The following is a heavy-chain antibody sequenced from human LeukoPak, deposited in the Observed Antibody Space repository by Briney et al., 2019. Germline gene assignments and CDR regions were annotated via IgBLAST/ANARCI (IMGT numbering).Heavy chain of an antibody. Sequence: ASVKVSCKASGYTFTGYYMHWVRQAPGQGLEWMGWINPNSGGTNYAQKFQGRVTMTRDTSISTAYMELSRLRSDDTAVYYCARAGSPLRGSAFDIWGQGTMVTVSS. CDR3: ARAGSPLRGSAFDI. J-gene: IGHJ3*02. V-gene: IGHV1-2*02. D-gene: IGHD3-10*01. CDR2: INPNSGGT. CDR1: GYTFTGYY.